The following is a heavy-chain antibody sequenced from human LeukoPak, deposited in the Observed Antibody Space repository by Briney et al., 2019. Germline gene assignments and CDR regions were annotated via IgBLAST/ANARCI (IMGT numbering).Heavy chain of an antibody. Sequence: SETLSLTCGVDGVSLSGYYWAWIRQSPGKGLEWIGYIYYSGSTYYNPSLKSRVTISVDTSKNQFSLKLSSVTAADTAVYYCAREDYGMDVWGQGTTVTVSS. V-gene: IGHV4-30-4*01. CDR1: GVSLSGYY. J-gene: IGHJ6*02. CDR2: IYYSGST. CDR3: AREDYGMDV.